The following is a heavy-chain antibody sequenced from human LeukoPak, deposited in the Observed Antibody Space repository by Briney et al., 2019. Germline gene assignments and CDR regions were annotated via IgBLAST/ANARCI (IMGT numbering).Heavy chain of an antibody. Sequence: GGSLRLSCAASGFIVSSNYMSWVRKAPGKGLEWVSGISPSGDITYYADSVMGRFSISRDNPKSTVSLQMSSLRAEDTALYYCVRDLHWGGFDVWGQGTMVTVSS. CDR3: VRDLHWGGFDV. D-gene: IGHD7-27*01. CDR2: ISPSGDIT. J-gene: IGHJ3*01. V-gene: IGHV3-23*01. CDR1: GFIVSSNY.